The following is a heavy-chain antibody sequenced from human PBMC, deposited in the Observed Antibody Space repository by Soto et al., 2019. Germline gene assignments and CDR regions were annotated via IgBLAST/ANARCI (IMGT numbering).Heavy chain of an antibody. CDR1: GFTFRSFT. D-gene: IGHD6-13*01. J-gene: IGHJ5*02. CDR2: ISSNSAYI. V-gene: IGHV3-21*06. Sequence: PWGSLRLSCAASGFTFRSFTMNWVRQAPGKGLEWVSTISSNSAYIYYTDALRGRFTISRDNAKNSLHLQMNSLRAEDTAVYYRTRDASRDSSARGWFDPWGTGTRVTVAS. CDR3: TRDASRDSSARGWFDP.